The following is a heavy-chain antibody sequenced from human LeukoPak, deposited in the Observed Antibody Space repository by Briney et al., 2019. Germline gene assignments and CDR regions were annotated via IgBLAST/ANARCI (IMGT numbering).Heavy chain of an antibody. D-gene: IGHD2-2*01. V-gene: IGHV1-8*01. Sequence: ASVKVSCKASGYTFTSYDINWVRQATGQGPEWMGWMNPNSGNTDYAQKFQGRVTMTRNTSISTAYMELSSLRSEDTAVYYCARDLPPKNIVVVPAASSLNWFDPWGQGTLVTVSS. CDR2: MNPNSGNT. CDR1: GYTFTSYD. J-gene: IGHJ5*02. CDR3: ARDLPPKNIVVVPAASSLNWFDP.